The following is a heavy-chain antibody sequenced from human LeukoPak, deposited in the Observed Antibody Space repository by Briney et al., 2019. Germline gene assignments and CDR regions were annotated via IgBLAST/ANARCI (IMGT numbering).Heavy chain of an antibody. CDR1: GFTFSSYA. J-gene: IGHJ4*02. CDR2: ISGRGGST. CDR3: AKDHYEYGDYVFLAGYDY. Sequence: GGSLRLSCAASGFTFSSYAISWVRQPPGQGLELVSAISGRGGSTYYADSVKGRFTISRDNSKNTLHLLMNSLRAEDTAVYYCAKDHYEYGDYVFLAGYDYWGQGTLVTVSS. V-gene: IGHV3-23*01. D-gene: IGHD4-17*01.